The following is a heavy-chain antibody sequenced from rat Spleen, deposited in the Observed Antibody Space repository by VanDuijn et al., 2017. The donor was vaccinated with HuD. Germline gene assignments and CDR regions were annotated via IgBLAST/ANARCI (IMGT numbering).Heavy chain of an antibody. D-gene: IGHD3-6*01. J-gene: IGHJ4*01. CDR1: GFTFSNYG. CDR2: ITTGGAIT. V-gene: IGHV5S13*01. CDR3: TRENWVLDV. Sequence: EVQLVESGGGLVQPGRSLKLSCAASGFTFSNYGMAWVRQTPTKGLEWVASITTGGAITSYRDSVKGRFTISRDTAKSTLYLQMDSLRSEDTATYYCTRENWVLDVWGQGTSVTVSS.